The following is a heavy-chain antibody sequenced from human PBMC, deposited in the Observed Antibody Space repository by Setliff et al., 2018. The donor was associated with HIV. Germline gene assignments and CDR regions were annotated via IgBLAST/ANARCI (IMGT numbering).Heavy chain of an antibody. CDR3: AKDHATSSWFTALLDY. J-gene: IGHJ4*02. CDR2: IIPILGVP. CDR1: GGPFTSSS. D-gene: IGHD6-13*01. Sequence: GASVKVSCKASGGPFTSSSIGWVRQAPGQGLEWMGRIIPILGVPRYAQKFQGRFTISRDNAENSLYLQMNSLRAEDTAVYYCAKDHATSSWFTALLDYWGQGALVTVSS. V-gene: IGHV1-69*04.